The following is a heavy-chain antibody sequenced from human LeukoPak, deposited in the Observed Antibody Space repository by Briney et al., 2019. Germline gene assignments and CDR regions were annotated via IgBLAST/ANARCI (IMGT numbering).Heavy chain of an antibody. Sequence: SETLSLTCAVYGGSFSGYYWSWIRQPPGKGLEWIGEINHSGSTTYNPSLKSRVTISVDTSKNQFSLKLSSVTAADTAVYYCARGGIQLWFPKYFDYWGQGTLVTVSS. CDR2: INHSGST. CDR1: GGSFSGYY. V-gene: IGHV4-34*01. D-gene: IGHD5-18*01. J-gene: IGHJ4*02. CDR3: ARGGIQLWFPKYFDY.